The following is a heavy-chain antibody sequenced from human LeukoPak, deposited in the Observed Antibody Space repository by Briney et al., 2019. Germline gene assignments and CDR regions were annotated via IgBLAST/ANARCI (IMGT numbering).Heavy chain of an antibody. D-gene: IGHD5-18*01. J-gene: IGHJ4*02. CDR1: GFTFSSYA. Sequence: PGGSLRLSCAASGFTFSSYAMGWVRQAPGKGLEWVSAISGSGGSTYYADSVKGRFTISRDNSKNTLYLQMNSLGAEDTAVYYCAKAGYSYGYFDYWGQGTLVTVSS. CDR3: AKAGYSYGYFDY. CDR2: ISGSGGST. V-gene: IGHV3-23*01.